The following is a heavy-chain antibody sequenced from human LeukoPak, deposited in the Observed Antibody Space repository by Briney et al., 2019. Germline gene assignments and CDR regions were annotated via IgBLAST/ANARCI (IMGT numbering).Heavy chain of an antibody. CDR1: GFTFSHYW. Sequence: GGSLRLSCAASGFTFSHYWMTWVRQAPGKGLEWVAQINQDGSEEYYMDSVKARFTISRDNAKNSVFLQMNSQRAEDTAVYYCVRDGGVSGYDLLDYWGQGTLVTVSS. CDR3: VRDGGVSGYDLLDY. D-gene: IGHD5-12*01. CDR2: INQDGSEE. J-gene: IGHJ4*02. V-gene: IGHV3-7*01.